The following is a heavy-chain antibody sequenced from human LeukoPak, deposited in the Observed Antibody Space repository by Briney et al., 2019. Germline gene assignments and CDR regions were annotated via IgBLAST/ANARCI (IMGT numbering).Heavy chain of an antibody. D-gene: IGHD2-15*01. CDR3: AVVAATLAY. Sequence: KPSETLSLTCTVSGGSISSGDYYWSWIRQPPGRGLEWIGYIYDSGSTYYNPSLVSRVTMSVDTSKNQFSLKLSSVTAADTAVYYCAVVAATLAYWGQGTLVTVSS. CDR2: IYDSGST. CDR1: GGSISSGDYY. J-gene: IGHJ4*02. V-gene: IGHV4-30-4*01.